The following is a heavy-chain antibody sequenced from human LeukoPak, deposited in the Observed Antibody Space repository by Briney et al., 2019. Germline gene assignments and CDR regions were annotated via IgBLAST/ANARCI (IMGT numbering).Heavy chain of an antibody. Sequence: SETLSLTCAVYGGSFSGYYWSWIRQPPGKGLEWIGEINHSGSTNYNPSLKSRVTISVDTSKNQFSLKLSSVTAADTAVYYCARSGYSGSYSTDLDYWGQGTLVTVSS. CDR2: INHSGST. CDR3: ARSGYSGSYSTDLDY. J-gene: IGHJ4*02. CDR1: GGSFSGYY. D-gene: IGHD1-26*01. V-gene: IGHV4-34*01.